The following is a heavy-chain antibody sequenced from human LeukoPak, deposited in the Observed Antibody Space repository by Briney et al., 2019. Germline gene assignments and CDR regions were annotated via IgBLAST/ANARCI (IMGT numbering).Heavy chain of an antibody. V-gene: IGHV3-7*01. D-gene: IGHD2-2*01. CDR3: ARAPGYQLPAGYYYYMDV. J-gene: IGHJ6*03. CDR1: GFTFSSYW. Sequence: GGSLRLSCAASGFTFSSYWMSWVRQAPGKGLEWVANIKQDGSEKYYVDSVKGRFTISRDNAKNSLYLQMNSLRAEDTAVYYCARAPGYQLPAGYYYYMDVWGKGTTVTVSS. CDR2: IKQDGSEK.